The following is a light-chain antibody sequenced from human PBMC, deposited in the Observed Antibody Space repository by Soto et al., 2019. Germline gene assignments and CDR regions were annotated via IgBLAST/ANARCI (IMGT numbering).Light chain of an antibody. CDR3: QHYDRTVPIT. CDR2: GAS. V-gene: IGKV3-20*01. CDR1: QSINSAN. Sequence: EFVVTQAPGTLSLSQGEGVTLSCRTSQSINSANLAWYQQKPGQAPTHLIYGASVRATVIPDRFSGGESATDFTLTISRLEPEDFAVYYCQHYDRTVPITFGKETRLEIK. J-gene: IGKJ5*01.